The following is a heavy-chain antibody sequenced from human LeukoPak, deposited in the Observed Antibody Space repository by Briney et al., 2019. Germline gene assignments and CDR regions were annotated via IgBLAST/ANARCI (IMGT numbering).Heavy chain of an antibody. J-gene: IGHJ6*02. Sequence: ASVKVSCKASGYTFTGYYMHWVRQAPGQGLEWMGWINPNSGGTNYAQKFQGRVTMTRDTSISTAYMELSRLRSDDTAVYYCAYRGYSGYDEIYYYHGMDVWGQGTTVTVSS. CDR3: AYRGYSGYDEIYYYHGMDV. D-gene: IGHD5-12*01. CDR1: GYTFTGYY. CDR2: INPNSGGT. V-gene: IGHV1-2*02.